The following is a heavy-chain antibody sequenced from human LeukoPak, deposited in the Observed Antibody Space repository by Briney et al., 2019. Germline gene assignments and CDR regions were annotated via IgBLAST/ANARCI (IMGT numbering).Heavy chain of an antibody. J-gene: IGHJ3*02. CDR1: GDSVSADSAT. CDR2: TYYRSNRSKWSS. Sequence: SQTLSLTCAISGDSVSADSATWNWIRQSPSRGFEWLGRTYYRSNRSKWSSDYALSVKSRITISPDTSENEFFLQLNSVTPEDTAVYYCARANYRAFDIWGQGTMVTVSS. V-gene: IGHV6-1*01. D-gene: IGHD5-24*01. CDR3: ARANYRAFDI.